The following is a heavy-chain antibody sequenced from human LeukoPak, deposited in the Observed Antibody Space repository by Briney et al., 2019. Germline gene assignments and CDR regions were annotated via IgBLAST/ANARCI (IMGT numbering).Heavy chain of an antibody. V-gene: IGHV4-59*01. CDR2: IYYTGSS. D-gene: IGHD5-24*01. Sequence: SQTLSLTCTVSCASISTYYSNCVRQPPGKGLEWVGYIYYTGSSSYNPSLKSRVTMSVDTSKNQFSLSLRSVTAADPAVYYCARDRGGGDNFIYWGQGILVTVSS. CDR1: CASISTYY. J-gene: IGHJ4*02. CDR3: ARDRGGGDNFIY.